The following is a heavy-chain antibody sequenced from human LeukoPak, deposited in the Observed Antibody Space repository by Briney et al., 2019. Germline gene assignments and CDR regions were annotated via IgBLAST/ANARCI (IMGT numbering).Heavy chain of an antibody. J-gene: IGHJ4*02. Sequence: SETLSLTCAVYGGSFSGYYWSWIRQPPGKGLDWIGEINHSGSTNYNPSLKSRVTISVDTSKNQFSLKLSSVTAADTAVYYCARGSVAFGYWGQGTLVTVSS. CDR1: GGSFSGYY. D-gene: IGHD6-19*01. CDR2: INHSGST. V-gene: IGHV4-34*01. CDR3: ARGSVAFGY.